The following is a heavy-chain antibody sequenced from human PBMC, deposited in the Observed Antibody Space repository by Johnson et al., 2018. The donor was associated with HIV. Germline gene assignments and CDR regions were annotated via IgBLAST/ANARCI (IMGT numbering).Heavy chain of an antibody. J-gene: IGHJ3*02. CDR3: ARVIRAYDSSGYAGDAFDI. D-gene: IGHD3-22*01. CDR1: GFTFDDYG. Sequence: VQLVESGGGLVKPGGSLRLSCAASGFTFDDYGMRCVRQAPGNGLEWASGSNWNGGSTRYADSVNRRFTLSSDNAKTSLYLQMNSLRAEDTALYYCARVIRAYDSSGYAGDAFDIWGQGTMVTVSS. CDR2: SNWNGGST. V-gene: IGHV3-20*04.